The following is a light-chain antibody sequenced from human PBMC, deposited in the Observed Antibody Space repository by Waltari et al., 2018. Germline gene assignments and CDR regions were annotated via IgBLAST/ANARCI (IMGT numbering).Light chain of an antibody. CDR3: QSFDNMLSGGVV. J-gene: IGLJ2*01. CDR2: GNN. V-gene: IGLV1-40*01. CDR1: TSNIGAGHD. Sequence: QSVLTQPPSVSGTPGQRVTISCSGSTSNIGAGHDVHWYQHLPGTAPKLLIYGNNHRPSAVPDLFSGAKSGTSASLAITVLQADDEADYFCQSFDNMLSGGVVFGGGTKLAVL.